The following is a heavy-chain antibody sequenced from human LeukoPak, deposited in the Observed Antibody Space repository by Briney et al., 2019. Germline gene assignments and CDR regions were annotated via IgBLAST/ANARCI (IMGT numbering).Heavy chain of an antibody. D-gene: IGHD3-10*01. Sequence: SETLSLTCAVYGGSFSGYYWSWIRQPPGKGLEWIGYIYYSGDTNYNPSLQSRVTVSVDTSKNQFSLKLTSVAAADTAVYYCVRGPYGSGISNWFDPWGQGTLVIVSS. J-gene: IGHJ5*02. CDR2: IYYSGDT. CDR1: GGSFSGYY. V-gene: IGHV4-59*01. CDR3: VRGPYGSGISNWFDP.